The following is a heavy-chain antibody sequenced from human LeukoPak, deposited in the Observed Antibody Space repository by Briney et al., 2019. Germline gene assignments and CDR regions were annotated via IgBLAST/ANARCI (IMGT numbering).Heavy chain of an antibody. D-gene: IGHD3-22*01. J-gene: IGHJ3*02. V-gene: IGHV3-23*01. CDR3: ARAYYYDNSGYYYRGCDI. Sequence: GGSLRLSCAASGFTVNTKYMSWVRQAPGKGLEWVSAISGSGGSTYYADSVKGRFTISRDNSKNTLYLQMNSLRAEDTAVYYCARAYYYDNSGYYYRGCDIWGQGTMVTVSS. CDR1: GFTVNTKY. CDR2: ISGSGGST.